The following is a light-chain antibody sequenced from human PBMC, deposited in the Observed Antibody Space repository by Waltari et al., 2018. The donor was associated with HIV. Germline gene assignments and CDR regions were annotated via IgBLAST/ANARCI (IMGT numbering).Light chain of an antibody. Sequence: SSELTQPPSVSVFPGQTARITCSGDALPKQYAYWYQQKPGQAPLLVIYKDTDRPSGIPERFSGSSSGTTVTLTISGVQAEDEADYYCHSEDRSATYVIFGGGTKLTVL. CDR1: ALPKQY. CDR3: HSEDRSATYVI. CDR2: KDT. V-gene: IGLV3-25*03. J-gene: IGLJ2*01.